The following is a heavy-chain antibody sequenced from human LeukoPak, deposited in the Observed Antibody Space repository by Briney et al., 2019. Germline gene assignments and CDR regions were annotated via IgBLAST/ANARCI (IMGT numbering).Heavy chain of an antibody. D-gene: IGHD5-12*01. Sequence: PSETLSPTCTVSGGSISSSSYYWGWIRQPPGKGLEWIGSIYYSGSTYYNPSLKSRVTISVDTSKNQFSLKLSSVTAADTAVYYCAKGSGYEAQYYYYYMDVWGKGTTVTISS. CDR2: IYYSGST. CDR1: GGSISSSSYY. J-gene: IGHJ6*03. CDR3: AKGSGYEAQYYYYYMDV. V-gene: IGHV4-39*07.